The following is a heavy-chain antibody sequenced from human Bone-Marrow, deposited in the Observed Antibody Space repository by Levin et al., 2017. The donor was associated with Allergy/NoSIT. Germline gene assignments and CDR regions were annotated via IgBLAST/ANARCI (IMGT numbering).Heavy chain of an antibody. CDR2: ISNDGRNK. J-gene: IGHJ4*02. D-gene: IGHD3-10*01. V-gene: IGHV3-30*03. CDR1: GFTFTNHD. CDR3: ARDRGPGGKYYYFDY. Sequence: GGSLRLSCEASGFTFTNHDIHWVRQAPGRGLEWLALISNDGRNKYFADSLKGRFTISRDNSRNTVHLQMNSLGPEDTAIYYCARDRGPGGKYYYFDYWGQGSLVTVSS.